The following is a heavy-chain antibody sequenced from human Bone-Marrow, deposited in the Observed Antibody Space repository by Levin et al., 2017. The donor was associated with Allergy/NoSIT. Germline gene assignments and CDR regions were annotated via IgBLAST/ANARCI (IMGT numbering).Heavy chain of an antibody. CDR3: ARDHPLYGGDSGSDY. CDR2: INPNSGGT. CDR1: GYVFTAYY. J-gene: IGHJ4*02. V-gene: IGHV1-2*02. D-gene: IGHD4-23*01. Sequence: ASVKVSCKASGYVFTAYYIHWVRQAPGQGLEWVGWINPNSGGTGSAEKFQGRVTMTTDPAINTVYVELSGLRSDDTAFYYCARDHPLYGGDSGSDYWGQGTLLTVSS.